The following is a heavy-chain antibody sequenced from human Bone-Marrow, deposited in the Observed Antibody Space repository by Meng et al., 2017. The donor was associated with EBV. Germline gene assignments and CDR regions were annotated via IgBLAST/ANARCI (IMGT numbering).Heavy chain of an antibody. V-gene: IGHV3-33*01. D-gene: IGHD3-16*01. Sequence: VQLVGSGGGVVQPGRSLRLSWAASGFTFTNYGMHWVRQAPGKGLEWVALICYDGSNEFYADSVKGRFTISRDNSKNTLYLQMNNLRAEDTALYYCASSTPGGRPDYWGQGTLVTVSS. CDR3: ASSTPGGRPDY. CDR1: GFTFTNYG. J-gene: IGHJ4*02. CDR2: ICYDGSNE.